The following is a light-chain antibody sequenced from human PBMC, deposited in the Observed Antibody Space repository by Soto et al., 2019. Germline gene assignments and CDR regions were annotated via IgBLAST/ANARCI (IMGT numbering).Light chain of an antibody. CDR1: QSVSSY. CDR2: DAS. V-gene: IGKV3-11*01. Sequence: EIVLTQSPATLSLSPGERATLSCWASQSVSSYLAWYQQKPGQAPRLLIYDASNRATGIPARFSGSGSGTDFTLTISSLEPEDFAVYHCQQRSKWPLTFGGGTKWIS. J-gene: IGKJ4*01. CDR3: QQRSKWPLT.